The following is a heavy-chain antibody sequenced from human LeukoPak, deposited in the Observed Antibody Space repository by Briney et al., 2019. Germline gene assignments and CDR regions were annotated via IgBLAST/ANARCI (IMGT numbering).Heavy chain of an antibody. J-gene: IGHJ4*02. CDR2: IWYDGSDK. Sequence: PGGSLRLSCAASGFTVSNNYMSWVRQAPGKGLEWVTLIWYDGSDKYYADSVKGRFTISRDNSKNVLYLQMNSLRAEDTAVYYCAYGGKSDRFDYWGQGTLVTVSS. CDR3: AYGGKSDRFDY. CDR1: GFTVSNNY. V-gene: IGHV3-33*08. D-gene: IGHD4-23*01.